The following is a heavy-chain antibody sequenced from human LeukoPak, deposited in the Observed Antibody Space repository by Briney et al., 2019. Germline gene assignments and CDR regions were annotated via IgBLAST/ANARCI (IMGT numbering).Heavy chain of an antibody. D-gene: IGHD6-13*01. CDR2: ISGGGGRT. V-gene: IGHV3-23*01. Sequence: PGGSLRLSCAASGFTFSSYAMNWVRQAPGKGLEWVSAISGGGGRTYYADSVKGRFTISRDNSKNTLYLQRNSLRAEDTAVYYCARVSGSWKTRFDPWGQGTLVTVSS. CDR1: GFTFSSYA. CDR3: ARVSGSWKTRFDP. J-gene: IGHJ5*02.